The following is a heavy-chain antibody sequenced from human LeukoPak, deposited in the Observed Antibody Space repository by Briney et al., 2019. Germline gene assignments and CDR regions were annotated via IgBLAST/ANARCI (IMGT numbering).Heavy chain of an antibody. J-gene: IGHJ4*02. CDR3: ARDRAGGNPSPLID. D-gene: IGHD4-23*01. CDR1: GFTFDDYA. CDR2: ISWNSGSI. Sequence: PGRSLRLSCAASGFTFDDYAMHWVRQAPGKGLEWVSGISWNSGSIGYADSVKGRFTISRDNAKNSLYLQMNSLGAEDTAVYYCARDRAGGNPSPLIDWGQGTLVTVSS. V-gene: IGHV3-9*01.